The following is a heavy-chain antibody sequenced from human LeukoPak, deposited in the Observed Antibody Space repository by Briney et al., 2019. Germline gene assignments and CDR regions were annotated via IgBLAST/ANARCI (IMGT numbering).Heavy chain of an antibody. D-gene: IGHD6-19*01. CDR2: IYSGGST. J-gene: IGHJ4*02. CDR3: ARQYSSGWYADY. V-gene: IGHV3-66*04. CDR1: GFTVSSNY. Sequence: GGSLRLSCAASGFTVSSNYMSWVRQAPGKGLEWVSVIYSGGSTYYADSVKDRFTISRDNSKNTLYLQMNSLRAEDTAVYYCARQYSSGWYADYWGQGTLVTVSS.